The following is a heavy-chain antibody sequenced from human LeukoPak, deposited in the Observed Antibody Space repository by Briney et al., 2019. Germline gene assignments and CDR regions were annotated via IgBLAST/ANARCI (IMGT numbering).Heavy chain of an antibody. CDR2: ISHAGST. J-gene: IGHJ4*02. V-gene: IGHV4-4*02. CDR1: GDSISSSNW. CDR3: TRSGGWWSLDY. Sequence: PSETLSLTCAVSGDSISSSNWWSWVRRPPGEGLDWIGEISHAGSTKYNPSLKNRVTISKDNSKNQFSLKLSSVTAADTAVYYCTRSGGWWSLDYWGQGALVTVSS. D-gene: IGHD2-8*02.